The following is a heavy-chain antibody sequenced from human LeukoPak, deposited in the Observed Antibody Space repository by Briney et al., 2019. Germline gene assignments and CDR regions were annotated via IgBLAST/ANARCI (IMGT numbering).Heavy chain of an antibody. J-gene: IGHJ4*02. V-gene: IGHV4-61*02. CDR1: GDSISTSNSY. D-gene: IGHD6-19*01. Sequence: SETLSLTCTVSGDSISTSNSYWSWIRQPAGKGLEWLGRIYTSGTTNYNPSLRSRVTISLDTSKNQFPLKLTSVTAADTAVYYCARGPMYTSGWYVYWGQGTLVTVSS. CDR2: IYTSGTT. CDR3: ARGPMYTSGWYVY.